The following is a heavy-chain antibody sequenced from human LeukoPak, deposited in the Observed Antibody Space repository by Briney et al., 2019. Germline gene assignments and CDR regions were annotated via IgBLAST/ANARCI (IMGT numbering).Heavy chain of an antibody. CDR1: GYTFTGYY. CDR2: ISPHNGGT. V-gene: IGHV1-2*02. D-gene: IGHD2-21*01. Sequence: ASVKVSCKASGYTFTGYYIHWVRQAPGQGLEWMGWISPHNGGTNYAQKFPGRVTMTRDTSNSTAYMDLSGLRSDDTAVYYCARRQGNSLGAFDIWGQGTMITVSS. J-gene: IGHJ3*02. CDR3: ARRQGNSLGAFDI.